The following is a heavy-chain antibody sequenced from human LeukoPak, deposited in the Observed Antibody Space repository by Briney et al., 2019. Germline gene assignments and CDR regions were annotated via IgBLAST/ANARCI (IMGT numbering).Heavy chain of an antibody. J-gene: IGHJ6*03. V-gene: IGHV4-38-2*02. Sequence: PSETLSLTCTVSGYSISSGYYWGWIRQPPGKGLEWIGSIYHSGSTYYNPSLKSRVTISVDTSKNQFSLKLSSVTAADTAVYYCARYMSLYYYYMDVWGKGTTVTMSS. CDR2: IYHSGST. CDR3: ARYMSLYYYYMDV. CDR1: GYSISSGYY. D-gene: IGHD3-16*01.